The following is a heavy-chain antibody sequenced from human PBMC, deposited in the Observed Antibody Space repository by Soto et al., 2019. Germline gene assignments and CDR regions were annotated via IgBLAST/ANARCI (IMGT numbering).Heavy chain of an antibody. CDR2: IIPIFGTA. J-gene: IGHJ6*02. Sequence: SVKVSCKASGGTFSSYAISWVRQAPGQGLEWMGGIIPIFGTANYAQKFQGRVTITADKSTSTAYMELSSLRSEDTAVYYCARASGPSNVVVVAANPYYYGMDVWGQGTTVTVSS. CDR1: GGTFSSYA. D-gene: IGHD2-15*01. V-gene: IGHV1-69*06. CDR3: ARASGPSNVVVVAANPYYYGMDV.